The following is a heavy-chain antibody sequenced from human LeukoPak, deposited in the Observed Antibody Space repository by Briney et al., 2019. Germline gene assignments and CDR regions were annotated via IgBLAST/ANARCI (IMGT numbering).Heavy chain of an antibody. CDR2: IYYSGST. D-gene: IGHD5-18*01. Sequence: PSETLSLTCTVSGGSISSGGYYWSWIRQHPGKGLEWIGYIYYSGSTYYNPSLRSRITISLDTSKNQFSLKLSSVIAADTAVYCCARLRHNGYSYGYVDYWGQGTLVTVSS. CDR1: GGSISSGGYY. V-gene: IGHV4-31*03. CDR3: ARLRHNGYSYGYVDY. J-gene: IGHJ4*02.